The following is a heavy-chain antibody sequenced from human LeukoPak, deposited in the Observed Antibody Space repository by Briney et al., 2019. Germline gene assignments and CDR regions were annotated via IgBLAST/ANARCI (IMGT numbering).Heavy chain of an antibody. CDR2: IIPILGIA. Sequence: ASVKVSCKAPGGTFSSYAISWVRQAPGQGLEWMGRIIPILGIANYAQKFQGRVTITADKSTSTAYMELSSLRSEDTAVYYCARKGHYYDSSGLDYWGQGTLVTVSS. V-gene: IGHV1-69*04. D-gene: IGHD3-22*01. CDR1: GGTFSSYA. CDR3: ARKGHYYDSSGLDY. J-gene: IGHJ4*02.